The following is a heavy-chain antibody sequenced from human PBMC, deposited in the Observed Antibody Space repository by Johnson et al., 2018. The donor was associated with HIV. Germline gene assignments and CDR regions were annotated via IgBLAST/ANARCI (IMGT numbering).Heavy chain of an antibody. V-gene: IGHV3-66*03. CDR3: ARDGRDLVTRGSFDV. Sequence: VQLVESGGGLIQPGGSLRLSCAASGFTVSSNFMSWVRQAPGKGLAWVSFIYTGGSTNYADSVTGRFTISRDNSKNMVYLKMNSLRPEDTAVYYCARDGRDLVTRGSFDVWGQGTVVTVSS. D-gene: IGHD3-9*01. CDR1: GFTVSSNF. J-gene: IGHJ3*01. CDR2: IYTGGST.